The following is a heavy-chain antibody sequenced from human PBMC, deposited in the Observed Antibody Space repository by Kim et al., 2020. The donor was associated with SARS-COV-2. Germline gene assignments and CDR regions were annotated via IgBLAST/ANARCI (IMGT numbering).Heavy chain of an antibody. J-gene: IGHJ5*01. Sequence: WGSRRLSCAASGFTFSSYAMSWVRQAPGKGLEWVSAISGSRGSTYYADSVKGRITISRDYSKNTLYLQMNSWRAEYTAVYYCAKAAQRFGFLPIDGYNW. V-gene: IGHV3-23*01. D-gene: IGHD3-3*01. CDR1: GFTFSSYA. CDR2: ISGSRGST. CDR3: AKAAQRFGFLPIDGYNW.